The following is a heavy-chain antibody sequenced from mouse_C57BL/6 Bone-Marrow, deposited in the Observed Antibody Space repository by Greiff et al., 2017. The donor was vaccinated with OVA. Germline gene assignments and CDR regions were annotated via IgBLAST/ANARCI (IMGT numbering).Heavy chain of an antibody. CDR3: ARYGTTVVATGWTRAMDY. V-gene: IGHV1-82*01. CDR1: GYAFSSSW. Sequence: VKLQESGPELVKPGASVKISCKASGYAFSSSWMNWVKQRPGTGLEWIGRIYPGDGDTNYHGKFKGKATLTADKSSSTAYMQLSSLTSEDSAVYFCARYGTTVVATGWTRAMDYWGQGTSVTVSS. CDR2: IYPGDGDT. D-gene: IGHD1-1*01. J-gene: IGHJ4*01.